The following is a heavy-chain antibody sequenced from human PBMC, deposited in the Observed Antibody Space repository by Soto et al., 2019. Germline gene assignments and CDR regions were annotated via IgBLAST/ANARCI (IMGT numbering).Heavy chain of an antibody. D-gene: IGHD3-10*01. V-gene: IGHV1-69*02. CDR1: GDTFNFYT. J-gene: IGHJ4*02. CDR3: ATSFGSGSRAFDY. Sequence: QVQLVQSGAEVKKPGSSVKVSCKASGDTFNFYTINWVRQAPGLGLEWMGRFNPILSFSNSALKFQGRVTLTADKSTRTAYMVLSSLRSEDTAIYYCATSFGSGSRAFDYWGQGALVTVSS. CDR2: FNPILSFS.